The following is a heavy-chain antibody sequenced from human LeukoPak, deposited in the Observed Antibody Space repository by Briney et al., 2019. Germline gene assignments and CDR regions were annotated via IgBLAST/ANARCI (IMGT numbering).Heavy chain of an antibody. J-gene: IGHJ3*02. CDR1: GFTFSSYS. V-gene: IGHV3-21*04. CDR3: ARALHDALDI. Sequence: GGSLRLFCAASGFTFSSYSMNWVRQAPGKGLEWVSSISSSSSYIYYADSVKGRFTISRDNAKNSLYLQMSSLRAEDTAVYYCARALHDALDIWGQGTMVTVSS. CDR2: ISSSSSYI.